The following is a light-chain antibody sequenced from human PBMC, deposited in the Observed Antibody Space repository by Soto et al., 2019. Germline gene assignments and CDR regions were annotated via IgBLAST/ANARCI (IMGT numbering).Light chain of an antibody. V-gene: IGLV2-14*01. CDR3: SSYTSSSPVV. CDR1: SSDVGGYNY. CDR2: DVS. J-gene: IGLJ2*01. Sequence: QSVLTQPASVSGSPGPSITISCTGTSSDVGGYNYVSWYQQHPGKAPKLMIYDVSNRPSGVCNRFSGSKSRNTASLTISGLQDEDEADYYCSSYTSSSPVVFVGGTKLTVL.